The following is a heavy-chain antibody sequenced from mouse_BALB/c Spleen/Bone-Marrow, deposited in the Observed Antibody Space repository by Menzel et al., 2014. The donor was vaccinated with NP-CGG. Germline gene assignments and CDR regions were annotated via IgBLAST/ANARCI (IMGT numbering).Heavy chain of an antibody. J-gene: IGHJ4*01. V-gene: IGHV1-87*01. D-gene: IGHD2-14*01. CDR1: GYTFTSYW. Sequence: QVQLQQSGAELARPGASVKLSCKASGYTFTSYWMQWVKQRPGQGLQWIGAFYPGDGDTRYTRRFKDKATLTADKSSSTAYMQLSSLASEDSAVYYCARAKRYGEMDYWGQGTSVTVSS. CDR2: FYPGDGDT. CDR3: ARAKRYGEMDY.